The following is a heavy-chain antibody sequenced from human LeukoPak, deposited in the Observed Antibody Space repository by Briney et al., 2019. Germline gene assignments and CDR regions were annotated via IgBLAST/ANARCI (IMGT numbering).Heavy chain of an antibody. CDR3: ARQPGGTAAFDI. V-gene: IGHV4-59*08. CDR1: GASLTDYY. J-gene: IGHJ3*02. Sequence: SETLSLTCTVSGASLTDYYWSWIRQPPGKGLEWIAYSHYSGETKYNPSLKSRITISVDTSKNQFSLKLSSVTAADTAVYFCARQPGGTAAFDIWGQGTTVTVSA. CDR2: SHYSGET. D-gene: IGHD1-14*01.